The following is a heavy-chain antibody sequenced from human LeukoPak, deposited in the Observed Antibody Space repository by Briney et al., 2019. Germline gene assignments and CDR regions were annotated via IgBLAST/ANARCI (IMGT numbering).Heavy chain of an antibody. CDR1: GGSFSGYY. Sequence: SETLSLTCAVYGGSFSGYYWSWIRQPPGKGLEWIGEINHSGSTNYNPSLKSRVTISVDTSKNQFSLKLSSVTAADTAAYYCARGTRHRIAARPYYYYYMDVWGKGTTVTVSS. J-gene: IGHJ6*03. CDR3: ARGTRHRIAARPYYYYYMDV. D-gene: IGHD6-6*01. CDR2: INHSGST. V-gene: IGHV4-34*01.